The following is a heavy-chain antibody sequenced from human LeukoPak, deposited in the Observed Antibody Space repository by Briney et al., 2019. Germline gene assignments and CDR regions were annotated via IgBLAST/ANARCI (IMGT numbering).Heavy chain of an antibody. CDR1: GDSINDHY. J-gene: IGHJ6*03. Sequence: SETLSLTCTVSGDSINDHYWSWIRQPPGEGLEWIGYIYSSLSTSYNPSLKIRVTISIATSKSQFSLKLTSVPAAHTAVYYCARQRCSGNMCYRVDQLYYMDVWGKGTTVTVSS. D-gene: IGHD2-2*01. V-gene: IGHV4-4*09. CDR2: IYSSLST. CDR3: ARQRCSGNMCYRVDQLYYMDV.